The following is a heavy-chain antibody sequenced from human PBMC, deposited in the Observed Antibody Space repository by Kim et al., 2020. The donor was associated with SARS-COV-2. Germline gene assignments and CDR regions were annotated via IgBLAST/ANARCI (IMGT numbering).Heavy chain of an antibody. J-gene: IGHJ6*02. CDR1: GFTFSSYS. Sequence: GGSLRLSCAASGFTFSSYSMNWVRQAPGKGLEWVSYISSSSSTIYYADSVKGRFTISRDNAKNSLYLQMNSLRDEDTAVYYCAREHIYYDILTGYYNHYYYYGMDVWGQGTTVTVSS. D-gene: IGHD3-9*01. V-gene: IGHV3-48*02. CDR2: ISSSSSTI. CDR3: AREHIYYDILTGYYNHYYYYGMDV.